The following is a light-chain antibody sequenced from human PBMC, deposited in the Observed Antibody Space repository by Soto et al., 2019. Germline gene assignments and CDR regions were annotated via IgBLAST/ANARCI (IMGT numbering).Light chain of an antibody. J-gene: IGLJ2*01. CDR2: TNN. V-gene: IGLV1-44*01. CDR1: SSNIGAAYD. CDR3: AAWDDRLNGRV. Sequence: QSVLTQSPSVSGAPGQRVTISCTGTSSNIGAAYDVNWYQLLPGTAPKLLIYTNNQRPSGVPDRFSGSKSGTSASLAISGLQSEDEADYYCAAWDDRLNGRVFGGGTKLTVL.